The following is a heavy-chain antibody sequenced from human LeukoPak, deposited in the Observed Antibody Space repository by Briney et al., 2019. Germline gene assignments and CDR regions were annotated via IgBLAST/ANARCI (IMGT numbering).Heavy chain of an antibody. CDR3: ARVSTVNWNYNFDY. D-gene: IGHD1-7*01. CDR2: ISYDGSNK. J-gene: IGHJ4*02. V-gene: IGHV3-30*04. CDR1: GFTFSSYA. Sequence: GGSLRLSCAASGFTFSSYAMHWVRQAPGKGLEWVAAISYDGSNKYYADSVKGRFTISRDNSKNTLYLQMNSLRAEDTAVYYCARVSTVNWNYNFDYWGQGTLVTVSS.